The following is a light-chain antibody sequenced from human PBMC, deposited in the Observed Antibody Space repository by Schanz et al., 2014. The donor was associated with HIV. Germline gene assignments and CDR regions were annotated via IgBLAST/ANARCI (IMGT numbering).Light chain of an antibody. Sequence: EIVLTQSPGTLSLSPGERATLSCRASQSVSSNYLAWYQQKPRQAPRLLIYGASSRATGIPDRFSGSGSGTYFALTISRLEPADFAVYYCQQYGSSPPWTFGQGTKVEIK. V-gene: IGKV3-20*01. J-gene: IGKJ1*01. CDR3: QQYGSSPPWT. CDR2: GAS. CDR1: QSVSSNY.